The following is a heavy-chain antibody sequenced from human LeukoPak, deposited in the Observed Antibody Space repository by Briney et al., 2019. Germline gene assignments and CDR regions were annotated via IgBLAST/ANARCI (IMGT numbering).Heavy chain of an antibody. CDR1: GFTFDDYA. D-gene: IGHD6-13*01. V-gene: IGHV3-9*01. J-gene: IGHJ4*02. CDR2: ISWNSGSI. CDR3: ATLAASPPDH. Sequence: QAGRSLRLSCAASGFTFDDYAMHWVRQAPGKGLEWVSGISWNSGSIGYADSVKGRLTISRDNAKNSLYLQMNSLRAEDTALYYCATLAASPPDHWGQGTLVTVSS.